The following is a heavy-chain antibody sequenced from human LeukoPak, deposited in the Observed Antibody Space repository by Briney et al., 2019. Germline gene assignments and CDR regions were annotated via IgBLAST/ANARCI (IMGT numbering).Heavy chain of an antibody. Sequence: GGSLRLSCAASRFTFSSYAMSWVRQAPGKGLEWVSAISGSGGSTYYADSVKGRFTISRDNSKNTLYLQMNSLRAEDTAVYYCAKAVHGYYYYYMDVWGKGTTVTVSS. CDR1: RFTFSSYA. CDR3: AKAVHGYYYYYMDV. D-gene: IGHD1-1*01. V-gene: IGHV3-23*01. J-gene: IGHJ6*03. CDR2: ISGSGGST.